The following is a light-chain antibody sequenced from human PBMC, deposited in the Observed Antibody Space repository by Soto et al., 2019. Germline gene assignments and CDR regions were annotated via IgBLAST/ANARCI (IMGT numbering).Light chain of an antibody. J-gene: IGKJ4*01. V-gene: IGKV1-39*01. CDR1: QSISSY. CDR2: AAS. CDR3: QQSDSTPL. Sequence: DIQMTQSPSPLSASVGDRVTITCRASQSISSYLNWYQQKPGKAPKLLIYAASSLQSGVPSRFSGSGSGTDFTLTISSLQPEDFATYYCQQSDSTPLVGGGTKVDIK.